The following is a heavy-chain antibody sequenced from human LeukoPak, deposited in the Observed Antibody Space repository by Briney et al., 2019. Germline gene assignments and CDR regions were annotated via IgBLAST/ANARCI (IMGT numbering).Heavy chain of an antibody. CDR3: ARGSCSGGICYGGWTMDV. Sequence: GGSLRLSCAASGFVFYSYEMNWVCQAPGKGLEWVSYISSADSTIYYADSVRGRFTISRDNAKNSLYLQMNSLRAEDSAVYYCARGSCSGGICYGGWTMDVWGQGTTVTVSS. CDR1: GFVFYSYE. V-gene: IGHV3-48*03. D-gene: IGHD2-15*01. J-gene: IGHJ6*02. CDR2: ISSADSTI.